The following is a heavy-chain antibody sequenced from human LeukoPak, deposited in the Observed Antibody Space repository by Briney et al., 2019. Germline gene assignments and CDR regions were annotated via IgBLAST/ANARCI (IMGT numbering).Heavy chain of an antibody. Sequence: SETLSLTCAVYGGSFSTYYWSWIRQPPGKGLEWIGEINHSGSTNYNPSLKSRVTISVDTSKNQFSLKLSSVTAADTAVYYCARDVSGSCRVDVFDPWGQGTLVTVSS. D-gene: IGHD1-26*01. J-gene: IGHJ5*02. CDR1: GGSFSTYY. V-gene: IGHV4-34*01. CDR2: INHSGST. CDR3: ARDVSGSCRVDVFDP.